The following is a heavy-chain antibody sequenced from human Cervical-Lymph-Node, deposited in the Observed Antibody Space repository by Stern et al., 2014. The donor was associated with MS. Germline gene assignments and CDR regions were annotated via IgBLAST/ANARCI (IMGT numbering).Heavy chain of an antibody. CDR2: TYYRSKWYN. V-gene: IGHV6-1*01. D-gene: IGHD2-21*02. CDR3: ARGGGQAYCGGDCYNY. J-gene: IGHJ4*02. CDR1: GDSVSSNSAA. Sequence: QVQLQQSGPGLVKPSQTLSLTCAISGDSVSSNSAAWNWIRQSPSRGLEXLGRTYYRSKWYNDYAVSVKSRITINPDTSKNQFSLQLNSVTPEDTAVYYCARGGGQAYCGGDCYNYWGQGTLVTVSS.